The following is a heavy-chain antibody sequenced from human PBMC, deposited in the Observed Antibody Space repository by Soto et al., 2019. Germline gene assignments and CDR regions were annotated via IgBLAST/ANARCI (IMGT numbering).Heavy chain of an antibody. CDR2: IYYRGSA. CDR3: VRANYFDF. Sequence: QVQLQESGPGLVKPSETLSLTCTVSGGSINPYYWSWIRQPPGKGLEWIGSIYYRGSANNNPSLKSRLTISVDTSKNQFSLKLSSVTDADTAIYYCVRANYFDFWGQGTLVTVSS. V-gene: IGHV4-59*01. CDR1: GGSINPYY. J-gene: IGHJ4*02.